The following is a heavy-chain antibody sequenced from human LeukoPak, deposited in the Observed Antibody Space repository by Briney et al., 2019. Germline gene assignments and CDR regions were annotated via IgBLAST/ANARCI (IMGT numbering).Heavy chain of an antibody. CDR1: GGSITNYY. V-gene: IGHV4-4*07. CDR2: IYTTGST. CDR3: ARGSSDTMMGH. Sequence: PSETLSLTCTVSGGSITNYYCNWIRQPAGKGLEWIGRIYTTGSTNYNPSLRSRVTMSVDTSKNQFSLKLNSVTAADTAVYYCARGSSDTMMGHWGQGTLVTVSS. D-gene: IGHD3-22*01. J-gene: IGHJ4*02.